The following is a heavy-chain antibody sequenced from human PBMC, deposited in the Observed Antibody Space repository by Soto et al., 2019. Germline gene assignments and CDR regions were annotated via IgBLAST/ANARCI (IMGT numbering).Heavy chain of an antibody. Sequence: GASLKISCKGSGYNCRTYWIAWVLQMPGKGLEWMGFIYPHDSDTRYSPSFRGQVTISADKSINTAYLQWTSLKASDTAIYFCARPTDYQYGMQVWGQGTTVTVSS. CDR2: IYPHDSDT. CDR1: GYNCRTYW. CDR3: ARPTDYQYGMQV. J-gene: IGHJ6*02. V-gene: IGHV5-51*01. D-gene: IGHD4-17*01.